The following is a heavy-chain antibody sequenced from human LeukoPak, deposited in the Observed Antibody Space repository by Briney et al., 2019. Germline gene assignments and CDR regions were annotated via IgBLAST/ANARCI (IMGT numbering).Heavy chain of an antibody. V-gene: IGHV4-38-2*02. CDR3: ARDFATVDDY. J-gene: IGHJ4*02. CDR1: GYSISSGYY. CDR2: IYHSGST. Sequence: SGTLSLTCTVSGYSISSGYYWGWIRQPPGKGLEWIGSIYHSGSTYYNPSLKSRVTISVDTSKNQFSLKLSSVTAADTAVYYCARDFATVDDYWGQGTLVTVSS. D-gene: IGHD4-23*01.